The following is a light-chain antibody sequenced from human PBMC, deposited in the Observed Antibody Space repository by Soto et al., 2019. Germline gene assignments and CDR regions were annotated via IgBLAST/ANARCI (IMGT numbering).Light chain of an antibody. CDR2: AAS. CDR1: QPISTW. CDR3: QHYNSYSEA. J-gene: IGKJ1*01. V-gene: IGKV1D-16*01. Sequence: DIQMTQSPSSVSASVGDRVTLSCRASQPISTWLAWYQQKPGEAPRLLIYAASRLQSGVPSRFSGSGSGTEFTLTISSLQPDDFATYYCQHYNSYSEAFGQGTKVELK.